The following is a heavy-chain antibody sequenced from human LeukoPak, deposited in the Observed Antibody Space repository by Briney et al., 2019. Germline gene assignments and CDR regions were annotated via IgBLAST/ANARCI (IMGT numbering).Heavy chain of an antibody. Sequence: ASVKVSCXASGGTFSSYAISWVRQAPGQGLEWMGGIIPIFGTANYAQKFQGRVTITTDESTSTAYMELSSLRSEDTAVYYCARVITPITTYGAFDIWGQGTMVTVSS. CDR3: ARVITPITTYGAFDI. J-gene: IGHJ3*02. V-gene: IGHV1-69*05. CDR2: IIPIFGTA. CDR1: GGTFSSYA. D-gene: IGHD3-22*01.